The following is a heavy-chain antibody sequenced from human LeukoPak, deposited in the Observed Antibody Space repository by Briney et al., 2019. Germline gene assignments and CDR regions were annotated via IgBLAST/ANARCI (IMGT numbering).Heavy chain of an antibody. D-gene: IGHD3-22*01. J-gene: IGHJ3*01. CDR3: VRGNYDDRGYSNAFDL. Sequence: PETLSLTCTVSGASISSSYWSWLRQPPRKRLEWIGYIYYNGNTNSSPSLKSRVTISVDKSKNQFSLKLSSVTAADTAVYYCVRGNYDDRGYSNAFDLWGQGAMVTVSS. CDR2: IYYNGNT. CDR1: GASISSSY. V-gene: IGHV4-59*01.